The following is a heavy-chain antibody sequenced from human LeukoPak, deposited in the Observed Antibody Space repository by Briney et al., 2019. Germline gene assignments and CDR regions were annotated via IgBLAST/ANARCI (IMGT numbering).Heavy chain of an antibody. D-gene: IGHD6-19*01. V-gene: IGHV3-30*01. Sequence: QSGGSLRLSCTPSGFTFDDYAMHWVRQAPGKGLEWVALILYDGGNIYYADSVKGRFTISRDNSQNTLYLQMNSLRAEDTAVYYCARDPPFRTGWSQNFFDYWGPGTLVTVSS. CDR1: GFTFDDYA. CDR3: ARDPPFRTGWSQNFFDY. CDR2: ILYDGGNI. J-gene: IGHJ4*02.